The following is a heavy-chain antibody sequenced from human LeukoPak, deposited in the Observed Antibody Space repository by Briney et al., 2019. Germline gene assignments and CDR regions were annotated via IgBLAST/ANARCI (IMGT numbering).Heavy chain of an antibody. V-gene: IGHV1-58*01. J-gene: IGHJ3*01. CDR2: IVVGSGNT. D-gene: IGHD3-22*01. CDR3: AAEAAYYYDSRDAFDV. CDR1: GFTFTSSA. Sequence: TSVKVSCKASGFTFTSSAVQWVRQARGQRLDWIGWIVVGSGNTNYAQKFQERVTITRDMSTSLVYMELSSLRSEDTAVYYCAAEAAYYYDSRDAFDVWGQGTMVTVSS.